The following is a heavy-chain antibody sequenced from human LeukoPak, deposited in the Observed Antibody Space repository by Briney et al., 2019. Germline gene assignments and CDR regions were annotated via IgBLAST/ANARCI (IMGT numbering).Heavy chain of an antibody. Sequence: KPSETLSLTCTVSGGSISSSSYYWGWIRQPPGKGLEWIGSIYYSGSTYYNPSLKSRVTISVDTSKNQFSLKLSSVTAADTAVYYCARPLLPTGGHHYMDVWGKGTTVTVSS. D-gene: IGHD3-22*01. CDR3: ARPLLPTGGHHYMDV. CDR2: IYYSGST. CDR1: GGSISSSSYY. J-gene: IGHJ6*03. V-gene: IGHV4-39*01.